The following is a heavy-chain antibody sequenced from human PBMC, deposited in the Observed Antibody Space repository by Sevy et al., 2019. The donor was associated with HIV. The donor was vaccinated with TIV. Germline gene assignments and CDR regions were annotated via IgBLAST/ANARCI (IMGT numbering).Heavy chain of an antibody. Sequence: ASVKVSCKASGYTFTSYGISWVRQAPGQGLEWMGWISAYNGNTNYAQKLQGRVTMTTDTSTSTAYMELRSLRSCDTAAHYCVREATFYNDSSGYHTDLDYWGQGTRVTVS. V-gene: IGHV1-18*01. CDR3: VREATFYNDSSGYHTDLDY. CDR2: ISAYNGNT. CDR1: GYTFTSYG. D-gene: IGHD3-22*01. J-gene: IGHJ4*02.